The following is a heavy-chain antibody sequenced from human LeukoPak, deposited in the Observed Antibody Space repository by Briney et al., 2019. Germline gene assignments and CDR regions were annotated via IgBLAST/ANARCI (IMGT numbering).Heavy chain of an antibody. CDR2: IKSKTDGGTT. CDR1: GFTFSNAW. Sequence: GGSLRLSCAASGFTFSNAWMSWVRQAPGKGLEWVGRIKSKTDGGTTDYAAPVKGRFTISRDDSKNTLYLQMNSLKTEDTAVYCCTTARRITGTINYWGQGTLVTVSS. V-gene: IGHV3-15*01. CDR3: TTARRITGTINY. J-gene: IGHJ4*02. D-gene: IGHD1-7*01.